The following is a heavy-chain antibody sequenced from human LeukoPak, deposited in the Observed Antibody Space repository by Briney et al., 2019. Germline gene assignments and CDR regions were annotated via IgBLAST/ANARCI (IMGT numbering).Heavy chain of an antibody. J-gene: IGHJ4*02. D-gene: IGHD1-26*01. CDR2: IYHSGST. Sequence: PSGTLSLTCAVSGVSISSSNWWSWVRQPPGKGLEWIGEIYHSGSTNYNPSLKSRVTISVDKSKNQFSLKLSSVTAADAAVYYCAKAGGGSYRTIDYWGQGTLVTVSS. V-gene: IGHV4-4*02. CDR1: GVSISSSNW. CDR3: AKAGGGSYRTIDY.